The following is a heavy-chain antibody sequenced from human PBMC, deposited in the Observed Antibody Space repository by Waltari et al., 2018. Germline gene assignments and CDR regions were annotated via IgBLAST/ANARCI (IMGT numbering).Heavy chain of an antibody. D-gene: IGHD1-26*01. J-gene: IGHJ4*02. CDR2: INPNSGGT. CDR3: ARDPVLVGATLFDY. Sequence: QVQLVQSGAEVKKPGASVKVSCKASGYTFTGYYMHWVRQAPGQGLEWMGRINPNSGGTNYAQKFQGRVTRTRDTAISTAYMELSRLRSDDTAVYYCARDPVLVGATLFDYWGQGTLVTVSS. V-gene: IGHV1-2*06. CDR1: GYTFTGYY.